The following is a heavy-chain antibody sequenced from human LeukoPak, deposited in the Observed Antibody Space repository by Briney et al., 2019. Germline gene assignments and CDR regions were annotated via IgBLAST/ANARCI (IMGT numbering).Heavy chain of an antibody. J-gene: IGHJ4*02. Sequence: AGGSLRLSCAASGFHVITYYMNWFRQAPGKGLEWASVIYSDFRTYYADSVKGRFTISRDNSKNTLYLQMNSLRAEDTAVYYCAKDFSGWYYDFDYWGQGTLATVSS. D-gene: IGHD6-19*01. CDR3: AKDFSGWYYDFDY. CDR2: IYSDFRT. CDR1: GFHVITYY. V-gene: IGHV3-53*05.